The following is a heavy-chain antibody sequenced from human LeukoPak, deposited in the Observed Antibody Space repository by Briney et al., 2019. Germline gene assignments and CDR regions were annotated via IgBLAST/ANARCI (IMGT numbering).Heavy chain of an antibody. Sequence: KRGVSLRLSCATSGFTFRDYSMSWIPQAPGKGLEWVSYLSSSSDYTSYADSVKGRFTISRDNANRSLYLQMNTLRAEDTAVYYCARCQYNSSPDFWGQGTLVTVSS. CDR2: LSSSSDYT. D-gene: IGHD6-19*01. CDR3: ARCQYNSSPDF. CDR1: GFTFRDYS. V-gene: IGHV3-11*03. J-gene: IGHJ4*02.